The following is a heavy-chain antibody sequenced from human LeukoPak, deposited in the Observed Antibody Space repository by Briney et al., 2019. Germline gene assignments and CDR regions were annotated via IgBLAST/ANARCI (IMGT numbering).Heavy chain of an antibody. CDR1: GYSFTSYW. CDR2: IYPGDSDT. V-gene: IGHV5-51*01. CDR3: ARLTYYDFWSGYSYGMDV. J-gene: IGHJ6*02. Sequence: GGSLKISCKGSGYSFTSYWIGWVRQMPGKGLEWMGIIYPGDSDTRYSPSFQGQVTISADKSISTAYLQWSSLKASDTAMYYCARLTYYDFWSGYSYGMDVWGQGTTVTVSS. D-gene: IGHD3-3*01.